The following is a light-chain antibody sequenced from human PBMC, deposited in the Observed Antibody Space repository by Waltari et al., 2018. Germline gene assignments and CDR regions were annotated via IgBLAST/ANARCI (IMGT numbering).Light chain of an antibody. Sequence: EIVLTQSPGTLSLSAGERATLSCRASQSVDTTRLGWYQQKPGQAPRLLIYDTSIRATGIPDRFSGSGSGTDFTLTISRLEPEDFAVYFCQQYHTPLSFGQGTKEEI. CDR1: QSVDTTR. CDR3: QQYHTPLS. J-gene: IGKJ1*01. CDR2: DTS. V-gene: IGKV3-20*01.